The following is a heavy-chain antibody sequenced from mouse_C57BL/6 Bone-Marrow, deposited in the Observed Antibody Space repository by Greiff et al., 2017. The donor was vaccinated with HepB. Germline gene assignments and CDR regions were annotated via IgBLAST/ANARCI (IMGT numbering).Heavy chain of an antibody. J-gene: IGHJ3*01. CDR1: GFTFSDYG. D-gene: IGHD2-4*01. V-gene: IGHV5-15*01. Sequence: EVKLVESGGGLVQPGGSLKLSCAASGFTFSDYGMAWVRQAPRKGPAWVAFISNLAYSIYYADTVTGRFTISRENAKNTLYLEMSSLRSEDTAMYYCARHSYDYDEFAYWGQGTLVTVSA. CDR3: ARHSYDYDEFAY. CDR2: ISNLAYSI.